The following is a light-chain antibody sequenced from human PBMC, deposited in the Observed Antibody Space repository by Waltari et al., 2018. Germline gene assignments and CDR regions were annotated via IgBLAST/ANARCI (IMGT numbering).Light chain of an antibody. CDR3: QQSGTSPPRYT. Sequence: EIVMTQSPPTLSVSPGERATLSCRASQSVSNSLAWYQHRPGRAPRLLIHSASTRAPGIPARFSGSGSETEFTLTISRLEPEDFAMYYCQQSGTSPPRYTFGQGTRLEIK. V-gene: IGKV3D-15*01. CDR1: QSVSNS. CDR2: SAS. J-gene: IGKJ2*01.